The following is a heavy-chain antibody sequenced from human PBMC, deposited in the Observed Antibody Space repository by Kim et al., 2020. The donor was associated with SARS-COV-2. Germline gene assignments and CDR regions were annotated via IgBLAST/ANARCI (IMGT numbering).Heavy chain of an antibody. CDR2: ISSNGGST. V-gene: IGHV3-64D*06. D-gene: IGHD6-13*01. Sequence: GGSLRLSCSASGFTFSSYAMHWVRQAPGKGLEYVSAISSNGGSTYYADSVKGRFTISRDNSKNTLYLQMSSLRAEDTAVYYCVRGSSSWYSLYYYYYGMDVWGQGTTVTVSS. J-gene: IGHJ6*02. CDR1: GFTFSSYA. CDR3: VRGSSSWYSLYYYYYGMDV.